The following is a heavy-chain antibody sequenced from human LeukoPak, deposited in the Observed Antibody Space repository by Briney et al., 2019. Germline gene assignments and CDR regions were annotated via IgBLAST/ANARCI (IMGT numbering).Heavy chain of an antibody. D-gene: IGHD1-1*01. J-gene: IGHJ6*02. CDR1: GDSISSYY. V-gene: IGHV4-59*01. Sequence: SETLSLTCTVSGDSISSYYWSWIRQPPGKGLEWIGYIYDSGSTNYNPSLKSRVTISVDTSKNQFSLKLSSVTAADTAVYYCARVGGTNCYYYGMDVWGQGTTVTVSS. CDR3: ARVGGTNCYYYGMDV. CDR2: IYDSGST.